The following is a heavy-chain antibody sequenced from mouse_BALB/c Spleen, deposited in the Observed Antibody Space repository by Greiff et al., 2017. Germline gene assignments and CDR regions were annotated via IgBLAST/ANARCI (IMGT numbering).Heavy chain of an antibody. CDR3: ARYWGGAMDY. Sequence: EVQLVESGGGLVKPGGSLKLSCAASGFTFSSYTMSWVRQTPEKRLEWVATISSGGGNTYYPDSVKGRFTISRDNAKNNLYLQMSSLRSEDTALYYCARYWGGAMDYWGQGTSVTVSS. V-gene: IGHV5-9*03. CDR1: GFTFSSYT. CDR2: ISSGGGNT. J-gene: IGHJ4*01.